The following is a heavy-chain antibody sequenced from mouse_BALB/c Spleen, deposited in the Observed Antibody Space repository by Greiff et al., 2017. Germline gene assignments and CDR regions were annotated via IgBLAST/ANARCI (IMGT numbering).Heavy chain of an antibody. CDR1: GFTFSSFG. Sequence: EVQLVESGGGLVQPGGSRKLSCAASGFTFSSFGMHWVRQAPEKGLEWVAYISSGSSTIYYADTVKGRFTISRDNPKNTLFLQMTSLRSEDTAMYYCARWVIYYGKYYAMDYWGQGTSVTVSS. CDR3: ARWVIYYGKYYAMDY. D-gene: IGHD2-1*01. J-gene: IGHJ4*01. V-gene: IGHV5-17*02. CDR2: ISSGSSTI.